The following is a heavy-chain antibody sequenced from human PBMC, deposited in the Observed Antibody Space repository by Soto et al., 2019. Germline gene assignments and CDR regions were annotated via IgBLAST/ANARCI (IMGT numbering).Heavy chain of an antibody. Sequence: GESLKISCQGSGYRFTNYWIGWVRQMPGEGLEWVGIIDPGDSNTRYSPSFQGRVTISADKSISTAYLQWSSLKASDTAMYYCARRTDCSGWRHYFDYWGQGALVTV. J-gene: IGHJ4*02. D-gene: IGHD6-19*01. CDR3: ARRTDCSGWRHYFDY. CDR2: IDPGDSNT. CDR1: GYRFTNYW. V-gene: IGHV5-51*01.